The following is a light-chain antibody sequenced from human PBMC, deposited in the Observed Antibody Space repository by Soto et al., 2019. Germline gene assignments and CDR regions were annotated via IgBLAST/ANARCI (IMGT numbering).Light chain of an antibody. Sequence: EIVMTQSPATLSVSPGERATLSRRASLSVSSNLAWDQLNPGQAPRLRIYGASTRATGIPARFSGSGSGTECTLTIRSLQSEDFEVYYCQHYNNWPLTFGAGTKVEIK. CDR3: QHYNNWPLT. CDR2: GAS. J-gene: IGKJ4*01. V-gene: IGKV3-15*01. CDR1: LSVSSN.